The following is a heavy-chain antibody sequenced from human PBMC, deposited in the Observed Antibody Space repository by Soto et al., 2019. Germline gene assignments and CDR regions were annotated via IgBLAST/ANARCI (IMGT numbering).Heavy chain of an antibody. V-gene: IGHV1-58*02. Sequence: GASVKVSCKASGYIFTSYGISWVRLAPGQGLEWMGWIVVGSGNTNYAQKFQERVTITRDMSASTAYMELSSLRSEDTAVYYCASTPTEGARAYFDYWGQGTLVTVSS. J-gene: IGHJ4*02. D-gene: IGHD1-26*01. CDR3: ASTPTEGARAYFDY. CDR1: GYIFTSYG. CDR2: IVVGSGNT.